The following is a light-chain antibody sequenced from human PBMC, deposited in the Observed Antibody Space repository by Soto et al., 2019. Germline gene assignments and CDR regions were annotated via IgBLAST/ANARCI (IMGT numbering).Light chain of an antibody. V-gene: IGKV1-39*01. CDR3: QHSHTTPPWT. CDR1: QSIRKY. Sequence: DIQMTQSPSSVSASVGDIITITGGSSQSIRKYLNWSQQKPGKAPNLLISAASKLHSGAPSRFSGSGSGTDFTLTISSLQPEDFATYYCQHSHTTPPWTFGQGTKVDIK. CDR2: AAS. J-gene: IGKJ1*01.